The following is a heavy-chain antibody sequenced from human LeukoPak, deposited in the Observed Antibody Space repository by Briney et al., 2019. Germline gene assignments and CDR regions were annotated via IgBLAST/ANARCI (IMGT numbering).Heavy chain of an antibody. Sequence: AGGSLRLSCAASGFTFSSYEMNWVRQAPGKGLEWVSSISRRSRHVYYAGSVKGRFTISRDDARNSLYLQMNSLRAEDMAVYFCVRDLLGSGSTTAYLYHWGQGTLVTVSS. CDR3: VRDLLGSGSTTAYLYH. J-gene: IGHJ1*01. CDR2: ISRRSRHV. CDR1: GFTFSSYE. V-gene: IGHV3-21*01. D-gene: IGHD3-10*01.